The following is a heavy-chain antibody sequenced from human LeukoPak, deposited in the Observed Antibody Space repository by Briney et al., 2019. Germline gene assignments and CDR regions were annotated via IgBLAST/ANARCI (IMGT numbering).Heavy chain of an antibody. CDR1: GFTFSSYS. Sequence: PGGSLRLSCAASGFTFSSYSMNWVRQAPGKGLEWVSSISSSSSYIYYADSVKGRFTISRDNSKNTLYLQMNSLRAEGTAVYYCAKDFWSGLASLAGYFDYWGQGTLVTVSS. D-gene: IGHD3-3*01. J-gene: IGHJ4*02. CDR3: AKDFWSGLASLAGYFDY. CDR2: ISSSSSYI. V-gene: IGHV3-21*04.